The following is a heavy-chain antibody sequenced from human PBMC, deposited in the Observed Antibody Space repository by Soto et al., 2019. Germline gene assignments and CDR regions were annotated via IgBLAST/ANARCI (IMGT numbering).Heavy chain of an antibody. Sequence: ASVKVSCKASGYTFTSYDINWVRQATGQGLEWMGWMNPNSGNTGYAQKFQGRVTMTRNTSISTAYMELSSLRSEDTAVYYCALYSSGWYIGPYYFDYWGQGTLVTVSS. V-gene: IGHV1-8*01. CDR1: GYTFTSYD. J-gene: IGHJ4*02. CDR2: MNPNSGNT. D-gene: IGHD6-19*01. CDR3: ALYSSGWYIGPYYFDY.